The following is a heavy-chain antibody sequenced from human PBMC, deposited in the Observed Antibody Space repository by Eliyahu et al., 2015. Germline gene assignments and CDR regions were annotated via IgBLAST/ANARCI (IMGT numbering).Heavy chain of an antibody. CDR1: GFTFSSYS. CDR3: ASRVRLAYYYGMDV. J-gene: IGHJ6*02. CDR2: ISSSSSYI. D-gene: IGHD4-11*01. Sequence: EVQLVEPGGGLVKPGGSLRLSCAAXGFTFSSYSMNWVRQAPGKGLEWVSSISSSSSYIYYADSVKGRFTISRDNAKNSLYLQMNSLRAEDTAVYYCASRVRLAYYYGMDVWGQGTTVTVSS. V-gene: IGHV3-21*01.